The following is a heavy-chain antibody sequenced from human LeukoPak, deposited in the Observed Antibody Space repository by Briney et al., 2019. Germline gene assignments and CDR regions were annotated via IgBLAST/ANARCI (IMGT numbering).Heavy chain of an antibody. V-gene: IGHV4-59*08. CDR1: GVSISSYY. Sequence: SETLSLTCTVSGVSISSYYWSWIRQPPGKGMEWIGYIYYSGSTNYNPSLKSRVTISVDTSKNQFSLKLGSVTAADTAVYYCARHGRVVTAVAENWFDPWGQGTLVTVSS. CDR3: ARHGRVVTAVAENWFDP. CDR2: IYYSGST. D-gene: IGHD2-21*02. J-gene: IGHJ5*02.